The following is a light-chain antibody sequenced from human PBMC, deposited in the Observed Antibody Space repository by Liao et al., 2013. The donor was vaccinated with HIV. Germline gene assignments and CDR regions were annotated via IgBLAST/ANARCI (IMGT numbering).Light chain of an antibody. CDR3: QAWDSSTVV. CDR2: EDD. CDR1: KLGNKN. V-gene: IGLV3-1*01. J-gene: IGLJ2*01. Sequence: SYELTQPPSVSVSPGQTASVTCSGDKLGNKNICWYQQKPGQSPVLVMYEDDRRPSGIPERFSGSNSGNTATLTISGTQAIDEADYYCQAWDSSTVVFGGGTKLTVL.